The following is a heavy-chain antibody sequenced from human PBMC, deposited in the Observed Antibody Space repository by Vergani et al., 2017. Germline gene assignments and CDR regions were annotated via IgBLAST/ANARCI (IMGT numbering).Heavy chain of an antibody. CDR2: ISSSSSYI. D-gene: IGHD5-18*01. CDR3: ARTNSYGDYGLFDY. CDR1: GFTFSSYS. Sequence: VQLVESGGGLVKPGGSLRLSCAASGFTFSSYSMNWVRQAPGKGMEWVSSISSSSSYIYYADSVKGRFTISRDNAKNSLYLQMNSLRAEDTAVYYCARTNSYGDYGLFDYWGQGTLVTVSS. V-gene: IGHV3-21*01. J-gene: IGHJ4*02.